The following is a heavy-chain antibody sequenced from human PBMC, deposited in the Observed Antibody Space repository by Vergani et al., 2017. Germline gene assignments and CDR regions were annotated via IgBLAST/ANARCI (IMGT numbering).Heavy chain of an antibody. CDR1: GYTFTSYG. D-gene: IGHD2-2*01. V-gene: IGHV1-18*01. CDR3: ARVVVPAAQLNTADRENRFYYYYYMDV. Sequence: QVQLVQSGAEVKKPGASVKVSCKASGYTFTSYGISWVRQAPGQGLEWMGWISAYNGNTNYAQKLQGRVTMTTDTSTSTAYMELRSLRSDDTAVYYCARVVVPAAQLNTADRENRFYYYYYMDVWGKGTTVTVSS. J-gene: IGHJ6*03. CDR2: ISAYNGNT.